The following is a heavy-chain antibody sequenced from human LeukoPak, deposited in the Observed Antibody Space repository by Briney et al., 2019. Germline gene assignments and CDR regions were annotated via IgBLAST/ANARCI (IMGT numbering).Heavy chain of an antibody. Sequence: SETLSLTCAVYGGSFSGYYWSWIRQPPGKGLEWIGEINHSGSTNYNPSLKSRATISVDTSKNQFSLKLSSVTAADTAVYYCARLGTYYDILTGYLFDYWGQGTLVTVSS. J-gene: IGHJ4*02. D-gene: IGHD3-9*01. CDR2: INHSGST. CDR1: GGSFSGYY. V-gene: IGHV4-34*01. CDR3: ARLGTYYDILTGYLFDY.